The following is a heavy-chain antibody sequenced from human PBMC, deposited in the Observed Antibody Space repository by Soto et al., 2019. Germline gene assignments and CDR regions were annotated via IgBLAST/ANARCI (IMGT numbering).Heavy chain of an antibody. J-gene: IGHJ4*02. Sequence: SETRSLTCTVSGGSLSRYCWRWSRHPPGKGLEWIGYIYYSGSTNYNPSLKSRVTISVDTSKNQFSLKLSSVTAADTAVYYCESRYGDILDYLGQGTPDTGSS. D-gene: IGHD1-20*01. CDR1: GGSLSRYC. CDR3: ESRYGDILDY. CDR2: IYYSGST. V-gene: IGHV4-59*08.